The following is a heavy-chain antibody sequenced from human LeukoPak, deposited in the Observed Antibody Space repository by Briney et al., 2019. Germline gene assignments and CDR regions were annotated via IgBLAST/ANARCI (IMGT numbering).Heavy chain of an antibody. V-gene: IGHV4-31*03. J-gene: IGHJ6*02. CDR3: ARGRGNEATGYYGMDV. CDR2: ISDSGST. D-gene: IGHD5-12*01. CDR1: GGSIINGGFY. Sequence: SQTLSLTCTVSGGSIINGGFYWSWIRQHPGKGLEWIGFISDSGSTDYNPSLKSRLTMSLGTSKNQFSLNLNSVTAADTAVYYCARGRGNEATGYYGMDVWGQGTTVTVSS.